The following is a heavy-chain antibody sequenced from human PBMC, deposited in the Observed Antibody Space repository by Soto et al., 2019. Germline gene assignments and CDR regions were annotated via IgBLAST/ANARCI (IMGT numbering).Heavy chain of an antibody. Sequence: VSEGYSGNRDCCWSRKSKPPGKGLEWIGYIYYSGSTYYNPSLKSRVTISVDTSKNQFSLKLSSVTAADTAVYYCARVVSGGVTTDYYYVTAVLGHGTTVP. D-gene: IGHD3-3*01. V-gene: IGHV4-30-4*01. CDR1: EGYSGNRDCC. CDR3: ARVVSGGVTTDYYYVTAV. CDR2: IYYSGST. J-gene: IGHJ6*02.